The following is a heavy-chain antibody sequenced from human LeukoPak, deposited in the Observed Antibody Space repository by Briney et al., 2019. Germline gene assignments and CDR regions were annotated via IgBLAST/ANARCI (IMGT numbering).Heavy chain of an antibody. CDR1: GFTFRSHA. CDR2: ISGSGGSI. J-gene: IGHJ4*02. V-gene: IGHV3-23*01. CDR3: AKGDERQLVRDY. Sequence: GGSLRLSCAASGFTFRSHAMSWVCQAPGKGLEWVSAISGSGGSIYYADSVKGRFTISRDNSNKMIYLQIDSLRAEDTALYYCAKGDERQLVRDYWGQGTLVTVSS. D-gene: IGHD6-13*01.